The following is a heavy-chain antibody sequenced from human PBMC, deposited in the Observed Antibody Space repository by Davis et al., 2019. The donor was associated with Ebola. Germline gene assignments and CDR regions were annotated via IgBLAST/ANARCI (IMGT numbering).Heavy chain of an antibody. CDR2: INPSGGST. CDR3: ARASDSSSWYSLGY. J-gene: IGHJ4*02. Sequence: ASVKVSCKASGYTFTTYYIHWVRQAPGQGLEWMGIINPSGGSTSYAQKFQGRVTMTRDTSISTAYMELSRLRSDDTAVYYCARASDSSSWYSLGYWGQGTLVTVSS. CDR1: GYTFTTYY. V-gene: IGHV1-46*01. D-gene: IGHD6-13*01.